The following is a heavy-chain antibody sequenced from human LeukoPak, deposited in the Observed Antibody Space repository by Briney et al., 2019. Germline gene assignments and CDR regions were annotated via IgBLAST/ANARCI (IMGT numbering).Heavy chain of an antibody. CDR2: ISYDGSNK. CDR1: GFTFSSHW. CDR3: ARSNSGSYYYYYGMDV. V-gene: IGHV3-30-3*01. D-gene: IGHD1-26*01. Sequence: PGGSLRLSCAASGFTFSSHWMTWVRQAPGKGLEWVAVISYDGSNKYYADSVKGRFTISRDNSKNTLYLQMNSLRAEDTAVYYCARSNSGSYYYYYGMDVWGQGTTVTVSS. J-gene: IGHJ6*02.